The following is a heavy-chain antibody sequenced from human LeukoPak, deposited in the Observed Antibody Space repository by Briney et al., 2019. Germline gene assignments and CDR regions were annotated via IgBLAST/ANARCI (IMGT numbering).Heavy chain of an antibody. V-gene: IGHV3-48*03. D-gene: IGHD3-16*01. CDR2: ISSSGSTI. CDR1: GFTFSSYE. CDR3: ARDVPSFRLRLGELFAFDI. Sequence: PGGSLRLSCAASGFTFSSYEMNWVRQAPGKGLEWVSYISSSGSTIYYADSVKGRFTISRDNAKNSLYLQMNSLRAEGTAVYYCARDVPSFRLRLGELFAFDIWGQGTMVTVSS. J-gene: IGHJ3*02.